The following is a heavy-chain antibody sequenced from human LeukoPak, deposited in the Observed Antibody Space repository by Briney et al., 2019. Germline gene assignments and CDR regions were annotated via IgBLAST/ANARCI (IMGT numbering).Heavy chain of an antibody. J-gene: IGHJ4*02. V-gene: IGHV3-7*03. Sequence: ETLSLTCAVYGGSFSGYYWSWIRQAPGKGLEWVANIKGDGSETSYVTSVRGRFTISRDNAKNSLYLQMNNLRVEDTAVYYCAREEVKSFDNWGQGTLVTVSS. CDR2: IKGDGSET. CDR1: GGSFSGYY. CDR3: AREEVKSFDN.